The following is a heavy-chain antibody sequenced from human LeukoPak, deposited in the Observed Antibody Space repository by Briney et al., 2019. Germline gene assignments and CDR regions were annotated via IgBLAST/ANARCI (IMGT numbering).Heavy chain of an antibody. Sequence: GESLKISCKGSGYSFTSYWIGWVRPMPGKGLEWMGIIYPGDSDTRYSPSFQGQVTISADKSISTAYLQWSSLKASDTAMYYCTRVGYSSGWPGAFDIWGQGTMVTVSS. J-gene: IGHJ3*02. CDR2: IYPGDSDT. D-gene: IGHD6-19*01. CDR3: TRVGYSSGWPGAFDI. V-gene: IGHV5-51*01. CDR1: GYSFTSYW.